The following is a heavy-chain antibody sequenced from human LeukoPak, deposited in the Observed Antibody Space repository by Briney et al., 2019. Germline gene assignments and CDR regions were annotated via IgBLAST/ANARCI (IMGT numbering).Heavy chain of an antibody. CDR3: ARVKSSGYYPYYFGY. D-gene: IGHD3-22*01. CDR2: IYHSGST. CDR1: GYSISSGYY. Sequence: SETLSLTCTVSGYSISSGYYWGWIRQPPGKGLEWIGSIYHSGSTYYNPSLKSRVTISVDTSKNQFSLKLSSVTAADTAVYYCARVKSSGYYPYYFGYWGQGTLVTVSS. V-gene: IGHV4-38-2*02. J-gene: IGHJ4*02.